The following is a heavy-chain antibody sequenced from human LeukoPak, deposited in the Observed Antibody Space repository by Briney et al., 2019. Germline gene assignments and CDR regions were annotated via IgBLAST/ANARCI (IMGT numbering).Heavy chain of an antibody. CDR1: GGSISSNY. V-gene: IGHV4-4*07. Sequence: PSETLSLTCTVSGGSISSNYWSWIRQPAGKGLEWIGRVHTSGESNYHPSLKTRVTMSADTSKNQFSLRLSSVTAADTAVYFCARDNYFAGGGYGADFWGQGTLVTVSS. J-gene: IGHJ4*02. CDR3: ARDNYFAGGGYGADF. D-gene: IGHD3-22*01. CDR2: VHTSGES.